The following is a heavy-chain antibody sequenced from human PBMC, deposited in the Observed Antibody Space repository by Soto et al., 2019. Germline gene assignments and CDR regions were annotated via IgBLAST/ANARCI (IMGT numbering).Heavy chain of an antibody. CDR1: GFTFSSYV. Sequence: SLRLSCAASGFTFSSYVMHWVRQAPGKGLEWVTVISYDGSNKYYADSVKGRFTISRDNSKSTLYLQMNSLRAEDTAMFYCARGSGTCGGDCARAFDIWGQGTMVTVSS. D-gene: IGHD2-21*02. V-gene: IGHV3-30*03. CDR3: ARGSGTCGGDCARAFDI. CDR2: ISYDGSNK. J-gene: IGHJ3*02.